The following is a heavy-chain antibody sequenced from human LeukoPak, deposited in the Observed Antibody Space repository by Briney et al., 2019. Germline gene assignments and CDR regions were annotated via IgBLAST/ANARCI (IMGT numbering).Heavy chain of an antibody. D-gene: IGHD3-10*01. CDR2: IYSGGST. Sequence: GGSLRLSCAASGFTVSSNYMSWVRQAPGKGLEWVSVIYSGGSTYYADSVKGRFTISRDNSKNTLYLQMNSLRAEDTAVYYCARLWFGEPLDYWGQGTLVTVSS. CDR1: GFTVSSNY. J-gene: IGHJ4*02. CDR3: ARLWFGEPLDY. V-gene: IGHV3-66*01.